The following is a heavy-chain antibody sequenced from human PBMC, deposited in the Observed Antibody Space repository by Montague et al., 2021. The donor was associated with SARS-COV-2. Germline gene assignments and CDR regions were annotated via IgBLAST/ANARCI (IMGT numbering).Heavy chain of an antibody. CDR3: ARGRTGTTFYYYYYYGMDV. Sequence: SETLSLTCAVYGGSFSGYYWSWIRQPPGKGLEWIGEINHSGSTNYNPSLKGRVTISIGTSKNQFSLKLSSVTAADTAVYYCARGRTGTTFYYYYYYGMDVWGQGTTVTVSS. CDR2: INHSGST. D-gene: IGHD1-7*01. CDR1: GGSFSGYY. J-gene: IGHJ6*02. V-gene: IGHV4-34*01.